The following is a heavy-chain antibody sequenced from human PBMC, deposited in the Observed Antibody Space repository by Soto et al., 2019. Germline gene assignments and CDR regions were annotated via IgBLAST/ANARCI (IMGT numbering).Heavy chain of an antibody. D-gene: IGHD6-6*01. CDR2: IYDSGRT. CDR1: GGSISGYY. Sequence: SETLSLTCTVSGGSISGYYWSWIRQPPGKGLEWIGFIYDSGRTNYNPSLKSRVTISEDTSKNQFSLRLTSVTAADTAIYYCARDGHTSSSLAFDFWGPGTMVTVSS. J-gene: IGHJ3*01. CDR3: ARDGHTSSSLAFDF. V-gene: IGHV4-59*01.